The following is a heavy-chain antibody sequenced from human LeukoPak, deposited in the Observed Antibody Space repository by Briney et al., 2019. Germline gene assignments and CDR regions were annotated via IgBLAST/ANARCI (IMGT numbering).Heavy chain of an antibody. CDR3: ARDKSVRWLQLLKSHNWFDP. J-gene: IGHJ5*02. V-gene: IGHV1-2*02. CDR2: INPNSGGT. Sequence: GASVKVSCKASGYTFTGYYMHWVRQAPGQGLEWMGWINPNSGGTNYAQKFQGRVTMTRDTSISTAYMELSRLRSDDTAVYYCARDKSVRWLQLLKSHNWFDPWGQGTLVTVSS. CDR1: GYTFTGYY. D-gene: IGHD5-24*01.